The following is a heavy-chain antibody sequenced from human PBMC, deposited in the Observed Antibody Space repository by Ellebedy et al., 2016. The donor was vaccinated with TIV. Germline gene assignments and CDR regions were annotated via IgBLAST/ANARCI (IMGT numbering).Heavy chain of an antibody. J-gene: IGHJ4*02. CDR3: ARLGVIAAAGASDY. V-gene: IGHV3-11*01. CDR2: ISYSGDLM. D-gene: IGHD6-13*01. CDR1: GFTFSGYY. Sequence: PGGSLRLSCAASGFTFSGYYMSWFRQAPGTGPEWVSYISYSGDLMYYADSVKGRFTTSRDNAENSLYLQMNSPRAEDTAVYYCARLGVIAAAGASDYWGQGTLVIVSS.